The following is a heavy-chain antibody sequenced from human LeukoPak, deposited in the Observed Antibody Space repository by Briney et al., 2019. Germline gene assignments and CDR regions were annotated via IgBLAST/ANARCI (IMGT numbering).Heavy chain of an antibody. Sequence: QTLSLTCAISGDSVSSNSAAWNWIRQSPSGGLEWLGRTYYRSKWYNDYAVSVKSRITINPDTSKNQFSLQLNSVTPEDTAVYYCARAVAVDGSYYFDYWGQGTLVTVSS. V-gene: IGHV6-1*01. J-gene: IGHJ4*02. CDR2: TYYRSKWYN. CDR1: GDSVSSNSAA. CDR3: ARAVAVDGSYYFDY. D-gene: IGHD6-19*01.